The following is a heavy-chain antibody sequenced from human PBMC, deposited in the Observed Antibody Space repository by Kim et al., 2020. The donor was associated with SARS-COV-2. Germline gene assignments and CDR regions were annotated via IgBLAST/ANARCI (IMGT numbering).Heavy chain of an antibody. D-gene: IGHD2-2*01. CDR1: GYTLTELS. CDR3: ATSCSITSCHWFDP. V-gene: IGHV1-24*01. J-gene: IGHJ5*02. Sequence: ASVKVSCKVSGYTLTELSMHWVRQAPGKGLEWMGGFDPEDGETIYAQKFQDRVTMTEDTSTDTVYMELSSLRSEDTAVYYCATSCSITSCHWFDPWGQGTLVTVSS. CDR2: FDPEDGET.